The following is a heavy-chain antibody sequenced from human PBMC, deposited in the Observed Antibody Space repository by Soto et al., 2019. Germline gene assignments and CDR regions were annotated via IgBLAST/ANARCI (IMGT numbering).Heavy chain of an antibody. J-gene: IGHJ4*02. V-gene: IGHV3-23*01. D-gene: IGHD3-16*01. CDR1: GFAFSDYA. CDR2: ISDGDGAT. CDR3: AKGRTFCDF. Sequence: EVHLLESGGGLVQPGGSLRLSFAASGFAFSDYAMTWVRQAPGKGLEWVSDISDGDGATHYADSVKGRFTISRDDSKNTLYLQMDSLRAEDAAVYYCAKGRTFCDFWGQGTLVTVSS.